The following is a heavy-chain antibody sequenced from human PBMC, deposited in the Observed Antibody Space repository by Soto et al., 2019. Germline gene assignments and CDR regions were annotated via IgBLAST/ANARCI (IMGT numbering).Heavy chain of an antibody. J-gene: IGHJ4*02. CDR2: IWYDGSNK. CDR1: GFTFSSYG. D-gene: IGHD3-10*01. Sequence: QVQLVESGGGVVQPGRSLRLSCAASGFTFSSYGLHWVRQAPGKGLEWVAVIWYDGSNKYYADSVKGRFTISRDNSKNTLYLQMNSLRVEDTAVYYCARGDDSGRAEWGQGTLVTVSS. V-gene: IGHV3-33*01. CDR3: ARGDDSGRAE.